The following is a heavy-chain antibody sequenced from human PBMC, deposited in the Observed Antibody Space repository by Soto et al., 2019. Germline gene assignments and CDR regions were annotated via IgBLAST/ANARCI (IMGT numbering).Heavy chain of an antibody. CDR1: GYTFTSYG. CDR2: ISAYNGNT. CDR3: ARDVRSYYDILTGYREFDP. D-gene: IGHD3-9*01. Sequence: ASVKVSCKASGYTFTSYGISWVRQAPGQGLEWMGWISAYNGNTNYAQKLQGRVTMTTDTSTSTAYMELRSLRSDDTAVYYCARDVRSYYDILTGYREFDPWGQGTLVTVSS. J-gene: IGHJ5*02. V-gene: IGHV1-18*01.